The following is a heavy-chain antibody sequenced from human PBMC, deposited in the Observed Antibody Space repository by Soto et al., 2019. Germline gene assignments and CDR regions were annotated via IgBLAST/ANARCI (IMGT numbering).Heavy chain of an antibody. CDR2: TRFHNRHT. D-gene: IGHD4-17*01. CDR3: ARWDDYGASDQYHFGQ. J-gene: IGHJ4*02. CDR1: GYTFNASG. V-gene: IGHV1-18*01. Sequence: ASVKVSCKASGYTFNASGISWVRQAPGQELEWLGWTRFHNRHTEYSPGFLGRVGMTTGTAADTAYLELKSLRPDDAALYYCARWDDYGASDQYHFGQWGQGTLVTVSS.